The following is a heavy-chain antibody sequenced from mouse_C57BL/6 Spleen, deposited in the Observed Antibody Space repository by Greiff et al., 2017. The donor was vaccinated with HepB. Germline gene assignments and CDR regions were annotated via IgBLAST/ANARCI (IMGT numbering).Heavy chain of an antibody. Sequence: EVMLVESGGGLVKPGGSLKLSCAASGFTFSSYAMSWVRQTPEKRLEWVATISDGGSYTYYPDNVKGRFTISRDNAKNNLYLQMSHLKSEDTAMYYCARDYYGSAAYWGQGTLVTVSA. V-gene: IGHV5-4*01. CDR3: ARDYYGSAAY. CDR1: GFTFSSYA. D-gene: IGHD1-1*01. CDR2: ISDGGSYT. J-gene: IGHJ3*01.